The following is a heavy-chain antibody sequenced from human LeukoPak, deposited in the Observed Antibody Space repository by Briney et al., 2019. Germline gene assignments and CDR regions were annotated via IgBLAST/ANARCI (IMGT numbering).Heavy chain of an antibody. CDR1: GGSFSGYY. CDR3: ARADCSGGSCYSF. J-gene: IGHJ4*02. CDR2: INHSGST. Sequence: PSETLSLTCAVNGGSFSGYYWSWIRQPPGKGLEWIGEINHSGSTNYNPSLKSRVTISVDTSKNQFSLKLSSVTAADTAVYYCARADCSGGSCYSFWGQGTLVTVSS. V-gene: IGHV4-34*01. D-gene: IGHD2-15*01.